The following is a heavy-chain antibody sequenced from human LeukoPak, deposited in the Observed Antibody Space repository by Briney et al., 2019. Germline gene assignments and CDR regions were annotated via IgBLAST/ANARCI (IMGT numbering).Heavy chain of an antibody. CDR1: GYTFGKYA. V-gene: IGHV1-3*01. J-gene: IGHJ4*02. D-gene: IGHD2-15*01. CDR2: IDGGNGDT. CDR3: ARDQSRDIRVDFDY. Sequence: ASVKVSCKTSGYTFGKYAIHWVRQAPGQRFEWMGWIDGGNGDTRFSQKFQDRVSFTRDTFATTVYMEVTSLRSEDTAVNYCARDQSRDIRVDFDYWGQGTLVTVSS.